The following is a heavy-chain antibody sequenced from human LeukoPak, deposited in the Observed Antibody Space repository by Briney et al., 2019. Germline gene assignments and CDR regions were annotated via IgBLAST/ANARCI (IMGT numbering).Heavy chain of an antibody. Sequence: PGGSLRLSCAASGFTFSSYSMNWVRQAPGKGLEWVSSISSSSSYIYYADSVKGRFTISRDNAKNSLYLQMNSLRAEDTAVYYCARSRGYTVTTAGAFDIWGQGTMVTVSS. CDR1: GFTFSSYS. CDR3: ARSRGYTVTTAGAFDI. CDR2: ISSSSSYI. D-gene: IGHD4-17*01. J-gene: IGHJ3*02. V-gene: IGHV3-21*01.